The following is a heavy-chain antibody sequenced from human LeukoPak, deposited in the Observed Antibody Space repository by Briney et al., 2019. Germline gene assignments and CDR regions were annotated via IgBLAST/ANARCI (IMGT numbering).Heavy chain of an antibody. V-gene: IGHV1-2*02. CDR2: INPNSGGT. D-gene: IGHD3-22*01. CDR1: GYTFTGYY. Sequence: ASVKVSCKASGYTFTGYYMHWVRQAPGQGLEWMGWINPNSGGTNYAQKFQGRVTMTRDTSISTAYMELSRLRSDDTAVYYCARDSYYYDSSGYLRLDYWGQGTLVTVSS. J-gene: IGHJ4*02. CDR3: ARDSYYYDSSGYLRLDY.